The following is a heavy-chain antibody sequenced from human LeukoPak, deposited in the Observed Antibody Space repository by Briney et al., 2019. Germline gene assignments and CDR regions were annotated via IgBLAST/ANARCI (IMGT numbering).Heavy chain of an antibody. CDR3: ARERSCGGDCYPFDL. CDR1: GYTFINYY. V-gene: IGHV1-46*04. Sequence: GASVKVACKASGYTFINYYMHWVRQAPGQGLEWVGIINTNGGSADYAQRLQGRLAMTRDTSTTTVYMELSSLRFEDTAVYYCARERSCGGDCYPFDLWGQGTLVTVSP. D-gene: IGHD2-21*02. CDR2: INTNGGSA. J-gene: IGHJ4*02.